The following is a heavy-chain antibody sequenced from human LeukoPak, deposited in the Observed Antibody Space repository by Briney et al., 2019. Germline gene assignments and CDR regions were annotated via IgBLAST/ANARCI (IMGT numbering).Heavy chain of an antibody. J-gene: IGHJ4*02. CDR2: INPNSGNT. CDR3: ARGRTPRGYGYGWPLPIDH. CDR1: GYTFTSYD. D-gene: IGHD5-18*01. V-gene: IGHV1-8*01. Sequence: ASVKVSCKASGYTFTSYDINWVRQATGQGLEWMGWINPNSGNTGYAQKFQGRVTMTRNTSISTAYMELSSLRSEDTAVYYCARGRTPRGYGYGWPLPIDHWGQGTLVTVSS.